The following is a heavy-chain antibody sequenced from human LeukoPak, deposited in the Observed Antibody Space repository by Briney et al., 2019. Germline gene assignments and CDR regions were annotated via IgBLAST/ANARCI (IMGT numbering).Heavy chain of an antibody. CDR3: LSHNY. J-gene: IGHJ4*02. Sequence: GGSLRLSCAASGFTFDDYAMHWVRQAPGRGLEWVSGISWNGGSIGYADSVKGRFTISRDNAKNSLYLQMNSLRAEDTALYYCLSHNYWGQGTLVTVSS. CDR2: ISWNGGSI. V-gene: IGHV3-9*01. CDR1: GFTFDDYA. D-gene: IGHD2-21*01.